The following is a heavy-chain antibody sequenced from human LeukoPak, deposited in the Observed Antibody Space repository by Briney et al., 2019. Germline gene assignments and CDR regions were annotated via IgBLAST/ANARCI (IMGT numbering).Heavy chain of an antibody. D-gene: IGHD6-19*01. V-gene: IGHV3-73*01. CDR3: ARDMAQQWPEYFQH. Sequence: GGSLKLSCAASGFMLSGSDMHWVRQASGKGLEWVGRTRSKGNNYATAHAASVKGRFTISRDDSKNTAYLQMNSLKTEDTAVYYCARDMAQQWPEYFQHWGQGTLVTVSS. CDR2: TRSKGNNYAT. J-gene: IGHJ1*01. CDR1: GFMLSGSD.